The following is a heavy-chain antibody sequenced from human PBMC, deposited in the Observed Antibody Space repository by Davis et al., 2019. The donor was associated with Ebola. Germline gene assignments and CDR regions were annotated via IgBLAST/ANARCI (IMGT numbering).Heavy chain of an antibody. V-gene: IGHV1-2*04. J-gene: IGHJ6*02. Sequence: ASVKVSCKASGYTFTGYYMHWVRQAPGQGLEWMGWINPNSGGTNYAQKFQGWVTMTRDTSISTAYMELSRLRSDDTAVYFCARDPKNYYYAMDVWGQGTTVTVSS. CDR1: GYTFTGYY. CDR3: ARDPKNYYYAMDV. CDR2: INPNSGGT.